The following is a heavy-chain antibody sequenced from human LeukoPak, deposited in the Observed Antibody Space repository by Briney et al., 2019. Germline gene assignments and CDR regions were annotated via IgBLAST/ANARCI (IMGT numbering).Heavy chain of an antibody. CDR3: ARLIGGDPSIAARQDYFDY. V-gene: IGHV4-34*01. CDR1: GGSFSGYY. D-gene: IGHD6-6*01. CDR2: INHSGST. Sequence: SETLSLTCAVYGGSFSGYYWSWIRQPPGKGLEWIGEINHSGSTNYNPSLKSRVTISVDTSKSQFSLKLSSVTAADTAVYYCARLIGGDPSIAARQDYFDYWGQGTLVTVSS. J-gene: IGHJ4*02.